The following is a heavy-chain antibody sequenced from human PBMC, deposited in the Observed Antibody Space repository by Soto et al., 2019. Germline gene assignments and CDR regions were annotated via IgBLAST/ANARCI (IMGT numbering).Heavy chain of an antibody. V-gene: IGHV1-8*01. CDR2: MTTNSGNT. CDR1: GYTFTSYD. Sequence: QVQLVQSGAEVKKPGASVKVSCKASGYTFTSYDINWVRQATGQGLEWMGWMTTNSGNTGYAQQFQARVTLTRNPSLSTAYMELSSLRSEDTAVYYCAREKTSYGMDVWGPGTTVTVSS. CDR3: AREKTSYGMDV. J-gene: IGHJ6*02.